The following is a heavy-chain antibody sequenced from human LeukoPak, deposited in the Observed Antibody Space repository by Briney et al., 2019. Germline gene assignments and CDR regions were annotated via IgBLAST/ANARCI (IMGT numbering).Heavy chain of an antibody. CDR1: GFTFSSYA. V-gene: IGHV3-23*01. CDR3: AKETDYNYIYYFDY. J-gene: IGHJ4*02. CDR2: ISGSGGNT. Sequence: PGGSLRLSCAVSGFTFSSYAMSWVRQATGGGLEWVSAISGSGGNTYYSDSVKGRFTISRDISKNTLYLQMNSLRAEDTAVYSCAKETDYNYIYYFDYWGQGTLVTVSS. D-gene: IGHD5-24*01.